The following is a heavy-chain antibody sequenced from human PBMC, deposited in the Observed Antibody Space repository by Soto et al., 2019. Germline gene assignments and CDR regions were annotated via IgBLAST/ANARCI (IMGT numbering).Heavy chain of an antibody. CDR2: ISYRGST. CDR3: ARTAVAAVGTPNYFDY. V-gene: IGHV4-30-4*01. J-gene: IGHJ4*02. D-gene: IGHD6-13*01. CDR1: AGSISSGDFY. Sequence: QVQLQESGPGLVKPSQTLSLTCTVSAGSISSGDFYWSWIRQPPGKGLEWIGYISYRGSTHYNSSLKSRVTISVDASKNQFSLKLSSVPAADTAVYYCARTAVAAVGTPNYFDYWGQGILVTVSS.